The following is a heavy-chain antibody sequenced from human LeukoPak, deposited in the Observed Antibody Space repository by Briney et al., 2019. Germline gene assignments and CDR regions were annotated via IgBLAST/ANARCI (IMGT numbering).Heavy chain of an antibody. Sequence: SEALSLTCTVSGGSISSYYWSWLRQPPGKGLEWIGFIYYSGSTHYKSSLKSRVTISVDTSKNQFSLRLSSVTAADTAVYYCARHSGSSPHYFDYWGQGTLVTVSS. D-gene: IGHD1-26*01. CDR3: ARHSGSSPHYFDY. CDR1: GGSISSYY. V-gene: IGHV4-59*08. J-gene: IGHJ4*02. CDR2: IYYSGST.